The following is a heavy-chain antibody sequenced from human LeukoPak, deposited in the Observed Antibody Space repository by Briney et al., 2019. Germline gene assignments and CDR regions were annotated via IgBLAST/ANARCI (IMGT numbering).Heavy chain of an antibody. V-gene: IGHV4-34*01. CDR3: ARGSGSWYRPYYGMDV. D-gene: IGHD6-13*01. CDR2: INHSGST. CDR1: GGSFSGYY. J-gene: IGHJ6*02. Sequence: SETLSLTCAVYGGSFSGYYWSWIRQPPGKGLEWIGEINHSGSTNYNPSLKSRVTISVDTSKNQFSLKLSSVTAADTAVYYCARGSGSWYRPYYGMDVWGQGTTVTVSS.